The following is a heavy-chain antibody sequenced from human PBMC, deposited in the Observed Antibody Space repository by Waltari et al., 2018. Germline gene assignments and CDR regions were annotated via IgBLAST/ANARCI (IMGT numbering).Heavy chain of an antibody. CDR3: AREAPYRNYFDF. V-gene: IGHV1-46*01. J-gene: IGHJ4*02. Sequence: QVQLVQSGAEVKKPGASVKVSCKASGYSFSTYYIHWIRQAPGQGLEYMGVIYLPTDTTGHAQEFRGRPTMTRDTSPSTVYLELSSLASEDTAVYYCAREAPYRNYFDFWGQGTLVTVSS. CDR2: IYLPTDTT. D-gene: IGHD3-16*01. CDR1: GYSFSTYY.